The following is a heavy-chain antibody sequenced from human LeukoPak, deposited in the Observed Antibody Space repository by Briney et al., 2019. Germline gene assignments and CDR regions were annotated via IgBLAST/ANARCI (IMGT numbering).Heavy chain of an antibody. CDR1: GFTFSDYY. J-gene: IGHJ4*02. CDR3: ARAAGGYYDSSGYFSN. D-gene: IGHD3-22*01. CDR2: ISSGSTYT. V-gene: IGHV3-11*05. Sequence: RGRSLRLSCAASGFTFSDYYLSWIRQAPGKGLEWVSKISSGSTYTDYAESVKGRFTISRDNAKNSLYLQMSSLRAENTAVYYCARAAGGYYDSSGYFSNWGQGTLVTVSP.